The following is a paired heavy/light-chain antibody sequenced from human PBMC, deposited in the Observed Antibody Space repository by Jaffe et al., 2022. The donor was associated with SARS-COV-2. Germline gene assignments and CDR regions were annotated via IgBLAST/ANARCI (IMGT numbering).Heavy chain of an antibody. D-gene: IGHD6-19*01. Sequence: EVQLVESGGGLVQPGGSLRLSCAASGFTFSSYEMNWVRQAPGKGLEWISYMSSSSATIYYADSVKGRFTISRDNAKNSLFLQMNSLRADDTAVYYCARGWSQSSAWYVGAPDYWGQGTLVTVSS. CDR1: GFTFSSYE. V-gene: IGHV3-48*03. CDR2: MSSSSATI. CDR3: ARGWSQSSAWYVGAPDY. J-gene: IGHJ4*02.
Light chain of an antibody. V-gene: IGLV1-47*01. CDR3: AAWDDSLTGVV. Sequence: QSVLTQPPSASGTPGQRVTISCSGSTSNIGSNFVYWYQQLPGTAPKLLIYRNNQRPSGVPDRFSGSKSGTSASLAISGLRSEDEADYHCAAWDDSLTGVVFGGGTKLTVL. J-gene: IGLJ2*01. CDR1: TSNIGSNF. CDR2: RNN.